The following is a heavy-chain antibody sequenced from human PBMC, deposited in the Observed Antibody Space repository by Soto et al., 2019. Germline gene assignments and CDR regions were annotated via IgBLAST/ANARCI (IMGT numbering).Heavy chain of an antibody. CDR2: IIPILGIA. V-gene: IGHV1-69*02. CDR3: ARAKFAPMELDY. D-gene: IGHD1-1*01. Sequence: QVQLVQSGAEVKKPGSSVKVSCKASGGTFSSYTISWVRQAPGQGLEWMGRIIPILGIANYAQKFQGRVTITADKSTSTAYMELSSLRSEDTAVYYCARAKFAPMELDYWGQGTLVTVSS. CDR1: GGTFSSYT. J-gene: IGHJ4*02.